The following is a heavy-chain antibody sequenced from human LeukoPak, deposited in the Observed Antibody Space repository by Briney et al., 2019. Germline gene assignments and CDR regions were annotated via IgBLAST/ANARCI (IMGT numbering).Heavy chain of an antibody. CDR1: GFTFINAW. V-gene: IGHV3-15*01. J-gene: IGHJ4*02. CDR3: TTRADDY. CDR2: IKSKSEGGTT. Sequence: GGSLRLSCAASGFTFINAWMIWVRQPPGKGLEWVGLIKSKSEGGTTDYAAPVKGRFTVSRDDSRNTLYLQMTSLKTEDTAVYYCTTRADDYWGQGTLVTVSS.